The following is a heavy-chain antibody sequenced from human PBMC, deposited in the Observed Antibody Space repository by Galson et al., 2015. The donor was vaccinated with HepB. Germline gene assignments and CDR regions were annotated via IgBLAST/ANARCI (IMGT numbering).Heavy chain of an antibody. CDR3: AREVGSYGPGYGKYYFDY. Sequence: QVQLQESGPGLVKPSETLSLTCTVSGGSISSYYWSWIRQPPGKGLEWIGYIYYSGSTNYNPSLKSRVTISVDTSKNQFSLKLSSVTAADTAVYYCAREVGSYGPGYGKYYFDYWGQGTLVTVSS. V-gene: IGHV4-59*01. CDR2: IYYSGST. J-gene: IGHJ4*02. CDR1: GGSISSYY. D-gene: IGHD5-18*01.